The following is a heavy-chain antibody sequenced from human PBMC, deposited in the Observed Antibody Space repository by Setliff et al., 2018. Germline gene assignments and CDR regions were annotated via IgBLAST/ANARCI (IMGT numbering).Heavy chain of an antibody. CDR1: GESIDSVATGNHY. D-gene: IGHD1-1*01. CDR2: IHYSGIT. V-gene: IGHV4-61*01. J-gene: IGHJ1*01. Sequence: SETLSLTCIVSGESIDSVATGNHYWSWIRQPPGKGLEWIGYIHYSGITTYNVSLKSRVSISVDTSKNQLSLTLSSVTAADTAVYYCVREGYSEYFQDWGRGTLVTVSS. CDR3: VREGYSEYFQD.